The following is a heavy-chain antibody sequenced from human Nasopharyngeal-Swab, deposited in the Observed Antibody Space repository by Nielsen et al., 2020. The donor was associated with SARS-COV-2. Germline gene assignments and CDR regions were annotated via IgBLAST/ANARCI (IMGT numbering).Heavy chain of an antibody. CDR3: ARGGAGVVASPVLGLGPFYYYHFMDV. Sequence: GSLRLSCAVYGGSFSGHQWSWVRQTPGKGLEWIGEVNHGGDTNYNPSLKSRVTISVATSKNQFSLKLTSVTAADTAVYYCARGGAGVVASPVLGLGPFYYYHFMDVWGQGTTVTVSS. CDR2: VNHGGDT. CDR1: GGSFSGHQ. V-gene: IGHV4-34*01. J-gene: IGHJ6*03. D-gene: IGHD6-6*01.